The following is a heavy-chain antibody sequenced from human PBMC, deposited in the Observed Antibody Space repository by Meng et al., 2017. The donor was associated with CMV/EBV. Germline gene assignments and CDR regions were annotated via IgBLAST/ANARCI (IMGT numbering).Heavy chain of an antibody. J-gene: IGHJ6*02. D-gene: IGHD4-17*01. CDR1: GFSLSTSGMR. V-gene: IGHV2-70D*14. CDR2: IDWNDDK. CDR3: ARAHTDYYYGMDV. Sequence: SGPTLVKPTQTLTLTCTFSGFSLSTSGMRVSWIRQPPGKALEWLARIDWNDDKFYSTSLKTRLTISKDTSKNQVVLTMTNMDPVDTATYYCARAHTDYYYGMDVWGQGTTVTVFS.